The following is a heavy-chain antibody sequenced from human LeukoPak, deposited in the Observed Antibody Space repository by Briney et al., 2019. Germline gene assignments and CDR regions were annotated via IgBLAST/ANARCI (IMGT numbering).Heavy chain of an antibody. CDR2: ISASRGTI. CDR3: ATHPTLIQVWHTALPAPYSDY. Sequence: GGSLRLSCAASGFTFSSYAMNWVRQSPGKGLEWVSVISASRGTIYYADSVRGRFTISRDNSKNTLYLQMNSLRAEDTAIYYCATHPTLIQVWHTALPAPYSDYWGQGALVTVSS. V-gene: IGHV3-23*01. CDR1: GFTFSSYA. J-gene: IGHJ4*02. D-gene: IGHD5-18*01.